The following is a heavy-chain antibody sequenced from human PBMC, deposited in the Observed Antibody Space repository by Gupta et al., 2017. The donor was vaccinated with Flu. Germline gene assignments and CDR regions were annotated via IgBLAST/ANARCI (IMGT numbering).Heavy chain of an antibody. J-gene: IGHJ4*02. Sequence: EERLVESGGGLVQPGGSLRLSCVVSGFTFRSYWMDWARQAPGKGLEWVANIAADDSVKNYADSVKGRFTISRDDAKNTLYLQMNSLRAEDTAVYYCARNRGWQQFDYWGQGALVTVSS. V-gene: IGHV3-7*01. CDR1: GFTFRSYW. D-gene: IGHD5-24*01. CDR3: ARNRGWQQFDY. CDR2: IAADDSVK.